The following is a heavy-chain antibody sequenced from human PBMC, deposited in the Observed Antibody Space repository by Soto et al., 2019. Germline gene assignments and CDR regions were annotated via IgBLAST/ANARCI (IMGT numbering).Heavy chain of an antibody. J-gene: IGHJ3*02. CDR1: GFTFSSYA. CDR3: ANAAVNWNDADSFDM. V-gene: IGHV3-23*01. Sequence: GGSLRLSCVASGFTFSSYAMSWVRQAPGKGLEWVSAISGRGDNTYYSDSVKGRFTISRDNSKNTLYLQMNSLKDEDTAVYHCANAAVNWNDADSFDMLGHGTMVTLSS. CDR2: ISGRGDNT. D-gene: IGHD1-1*01.